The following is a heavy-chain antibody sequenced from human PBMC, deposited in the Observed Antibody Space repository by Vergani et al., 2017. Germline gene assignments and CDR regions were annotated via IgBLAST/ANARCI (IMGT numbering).Heavy chain of an antibody. Sequence: QVQVVQSGAEVKKSGASVKVSCKTSGYTFSNYYMHWVRQAPGQGLEWMGIINPSGGHTNYAQKFQGRVTMTRDTSKSTVYMGLSSLRSEDTAIYCCARGDYGILTGYRYWVQGTLVTVSA. CDR1: GYTFSNYY. J-gene: IGHJ4*02. V-gene: IGHV1-46*03. D-gene: IGHD3-9*01. CDR2: INPSGGHT. CDR3: ARGDYGILTGYRY.